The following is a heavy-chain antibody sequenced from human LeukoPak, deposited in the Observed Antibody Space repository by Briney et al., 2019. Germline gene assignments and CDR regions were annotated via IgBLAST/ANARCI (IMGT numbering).Heavy chain of an antibody. CDR2: TYYRSKWYN. CDR1: GDSVSSNSAA. Sequence: SQTLSLTCAISGDSVSSNSAAWNWIRQSPSRGLEWLGRTYYRSKWYNDYAVSVKSRITINPDTSKNQFSLQLNSVTPEDTAVYYCAGDWVVCSSTSCYAAHFDYWGQGTLVTVSS. CDR3: AGDWVVCSSTSCYAAHFDY. D-gene: IGHD2-2*01. J-gene: IGHJ4*02. V-gene: IGHV6-1*01.